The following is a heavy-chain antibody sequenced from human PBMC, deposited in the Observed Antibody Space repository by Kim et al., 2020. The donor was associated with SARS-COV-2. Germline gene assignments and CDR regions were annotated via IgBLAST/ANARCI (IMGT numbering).Heavy chain of an antibody. CDR3: ARGGPIVVVPAAMVPFDY. D-gene: IGHD2-2*01. Sequence: KSRVTISVDTSKNQFSLELSSVTAADTAVYYCARGGPIVVVPAAMVPFDYWGQGTLVTVSS. V-gene: IGHV4-59*09. J-gene: IGHJ4*02.